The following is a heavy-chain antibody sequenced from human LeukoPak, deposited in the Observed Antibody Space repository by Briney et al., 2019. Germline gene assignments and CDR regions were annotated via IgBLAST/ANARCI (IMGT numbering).Heavy chain of an antibody. J-gene: IGHJ4*02. V-gene: IGHV3-33*01. CDR2: IWYDGSNK. Sequence: GGSLRLSCAASGFTFSSYGMHWVRQAPGKGLEWVAVIWYDGSNKYYADSVKGRFTISRDNSKNTLYLQMNSLRAEDTAVYYCARDQDGGFGNPLYYFDYWGQGTLVTVSS. D-gene: IGHD3-10*01. CDR3: ARDQDGGFGNPLYYFDY. CDR1: GFTFSSYG.